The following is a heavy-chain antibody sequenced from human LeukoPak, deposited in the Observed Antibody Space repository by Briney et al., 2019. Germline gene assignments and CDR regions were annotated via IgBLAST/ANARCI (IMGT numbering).Heavy chain of an antibody. CDR1: GFTVSSKY. V-gene: IGHV3-53*01. CDR3: ARVASGTLDY. Sequence: GGSLRLSCAVSGFTVSSKYMRWVRQAPGKGLEWVSVIYSGTNTYYAESVKGRFIISRDNPKNLLYLQMNSLRAEDTAVYYCARVASGTLDYWGQGTLVSVCS. J-gene: IGHJ4*02. CDR2: IYSGTNT. D-gene: IGHD6-25*01.